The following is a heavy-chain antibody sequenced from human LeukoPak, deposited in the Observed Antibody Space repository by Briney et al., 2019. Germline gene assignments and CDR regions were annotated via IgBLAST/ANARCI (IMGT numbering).Heavy chain of an antibody. Sequence: PGGSLRLSCAASGFTFDDYGMSWVRQAPGKGLEWVSGINWNGGSTGYADSVKGRFTISRDNAKNSLYLQTNSLRAEDTALYYCARHGDSSGYYKTPTSGAFDIWGQGTMVTVSS. CDR1: GFTFDDYG. V-gene: IGHV3-20*04. CDR3: ARHGDSSGYYKTPTSGAFDI. J-gene: IGHJ3*02. D-gene: IGHD3-22*01. CDR2: INWNGGST.